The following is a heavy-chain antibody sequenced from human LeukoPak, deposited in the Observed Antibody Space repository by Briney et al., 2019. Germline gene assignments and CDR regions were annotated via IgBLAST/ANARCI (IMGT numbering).Heavy chain of an antibody. CDR2: ISGSGGST. D-gene: IGHD6-19*01. Sequence: GGSLRLSCAASGFTFSSYPMNWVRQAPGKGLEWVSAISGSGGSTYYAGSVKGRFTISRDNSKNTLFLQVNSLRAEDTAVYYCARGTDDSSGWYWLYLGQGTLVTVSS. V-gene: IGHV3-23*01. CDR3: ARGTDDSSGWYWLY. CDR1: GFTFSSYP. J-gene: IGHJ4*02.